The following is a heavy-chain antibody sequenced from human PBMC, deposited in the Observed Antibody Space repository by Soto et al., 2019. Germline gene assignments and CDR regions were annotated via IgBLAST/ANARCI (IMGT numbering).Heavy chain of an antibody. V-gene: IGHV4-59*01. D-gene: IGHD6-13*01. J-gene: IGHJ4*02. Sequence: SETLSLTCCVCGGSIGSYYCNWIRQPPGKRLEWIGYVHYSGSTTYNPSLQSRVTISVDTSKNQFSLKVYSVTATDTAVYYCARDGVAGTSGFDYWGQGTPVT. CDR3: ARDGVAGTSGFDY. CDR2: VHYSGST. CDR1: GGSIGSYY.